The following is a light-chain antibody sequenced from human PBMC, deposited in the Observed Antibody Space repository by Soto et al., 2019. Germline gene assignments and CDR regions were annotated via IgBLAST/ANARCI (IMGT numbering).Light chain of an antibody. J-gene: IGKJ1*01. CDR1: QSISSW. CDR3: QQYNSYSR. V-gene: IGKV1-5*01. CDR2: DAS. Sequence: DIQVTQSRSTLSASVGDRVTITCRASQSISSWLAWYQQKPGKAPKLLIYDASSLESGVPSRFSGSGSGTEFTLTISSLQPDDFATYYCQQYNSYSRFGQGTKVDIK.